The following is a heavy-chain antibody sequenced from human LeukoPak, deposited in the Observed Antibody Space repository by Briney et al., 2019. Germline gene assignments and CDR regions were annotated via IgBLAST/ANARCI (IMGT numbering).Heavy chain of an antibody. Sequence: SETLSLTCTVSGGSISSYYWSWIRQPPGKGLEWIGYIYYSGSTNYNPSLKSRVTISVDTSKNQFSLKLSSVTAADTAVYYCARRPYYYDSSGYAFDIWGQGTMVTVSS. CDR3: ARRPYYYDSSGYAFDI. CDR2: IYYSGST. CDR1: GGSISSYY. D-gene: IGHD3-22*01. V-gene: IGHV4-59*01. J-gene: IGHJ3*02.